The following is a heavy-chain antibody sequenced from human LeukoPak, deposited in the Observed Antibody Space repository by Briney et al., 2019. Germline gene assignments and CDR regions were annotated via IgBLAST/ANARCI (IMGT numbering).Heavy chain of an antibody. V-gene: IGHV3-30*18. Sequence: GGSLRLSCAASRFTFSSYGIHWVRQAPGKGLEWVAVISYDGRNKYYADSVKGRFTISRDNSKNTLYLQMNSLRAEDTAVYYCAKDGGAVVSGKYHYYGMDVWGQGTRVTVSS. CDR3: AKDGGAVVSGKYHYYGMDV. CDR1: RFTFSSYG. CDR2: ISYDGRNK. J-gene: IGHJ6*02. D-gene: IGHD4-23*01.